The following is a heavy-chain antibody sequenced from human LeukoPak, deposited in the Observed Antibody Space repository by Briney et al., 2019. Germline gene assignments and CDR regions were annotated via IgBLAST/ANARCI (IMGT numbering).Heavy chain of an antibody. D-gene: IGHD3-10*01. J-gene: IGHJ6*03. V-gene: IGHV1-69*04. CDR3: ARDSLTGAPRGRGYYMDV. CDR2: IIPILGIA. CDR1: GYTFTGYY. Sequence: ASAKVSCKASGYTFTGYYMHWVRQAPGQGLEWMGRIIPILGIANYAQKFQGRVTITADKSTSTAYMELSSLRSEDTAVYYCARDSLTGAPRGRGYYMDVWGKGTTVTVSS.